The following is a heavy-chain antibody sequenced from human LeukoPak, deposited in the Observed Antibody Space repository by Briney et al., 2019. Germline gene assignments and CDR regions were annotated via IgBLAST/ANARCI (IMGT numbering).Heavy chain of an antibody. V-gene: IGHV1-2*02. Sequence: GASVKVSCEASGYTFTGYYMHWVRQAPGQGLEWMGWINPNSGGTNYAQKFQGRVTMTRDTSISTAYMELSRLRSDDTAVYYCVMITFGGVIVMPYWGQGTLVTVSS. CDR2: INPNSGGT. CDR3: VMITFGGVIVMPY. CDR1: GYTFTGYY. J-gene: IGHJ4*02. D-gene: IGHD3-16*02.